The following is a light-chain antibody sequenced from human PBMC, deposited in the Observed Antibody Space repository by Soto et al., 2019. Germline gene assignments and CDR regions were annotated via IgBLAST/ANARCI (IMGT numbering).Light chain of an antibody. J-gene: IGLJ3*02. CDR2: EVT. V-gene: IGLV2-8*01. CDR3: TSLTSSGTWV. CDR1: SSDVGGYNY. Sequence: QSALTQPPSASGSPGQSVTISCTGTSSDVGGYNYVSWYQQHPGKAPKLMIYEVTKRPSGVPDRFSGSKSGNTASLTVSGLLAEDEADYYCTSLTSSGTWVFGGGTQLTVL.